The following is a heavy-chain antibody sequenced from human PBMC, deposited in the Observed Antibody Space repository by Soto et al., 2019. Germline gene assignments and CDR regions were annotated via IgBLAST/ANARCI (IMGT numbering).Heavy chain of an antibody. V-gene: IGHV4-39*01. J-gene: IGHJ5*02. CDR2: IYYSGST. CDR1: GGSISSSSYY. Sequence: SETLSLTCTVSGGSISSSSYYWGWIRQPPGKGLEWIGSIYYSGSTYYNPSLKNRVTISVDTSKNQFSLKLSSVTAADTAVYYCASRYCSGGSCYLTNPWGQGTLVTVSS. CDR3: ASRYCSGGSCYLTNP. D-gene: IGHD2-15*01.